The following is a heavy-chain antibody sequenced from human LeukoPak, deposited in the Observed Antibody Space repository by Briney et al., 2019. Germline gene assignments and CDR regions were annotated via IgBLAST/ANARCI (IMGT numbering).Heavy chain of an antibody. Sequence: GGSLRLSCAASGFTFDDYAMHWVRQAPGKGLEWVSGISWNSGSIGYADSVKGRFTISRDNAKNSLYLQMNSLRAEDTAVYYCAKGYDLFFDYWGQGTLVTVSS. D-gene: IGHD3-16*01. J-gene: IGHJ4*02. CDR3: AKGYDLFFDY. V-gene: IGHV3-9*01. CDR1: GFTFDDYA. CDR2: ISWNSGSI.